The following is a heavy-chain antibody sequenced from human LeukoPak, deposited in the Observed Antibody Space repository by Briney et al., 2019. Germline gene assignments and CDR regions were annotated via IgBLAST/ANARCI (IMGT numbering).Heavy chain of an antibody. J-gene: IGHJ3*02. Sequence: PSETLSLTCTVSGGSISSGSYYWSWIRQPAGKGLEWIGRIYTSGSTNYNPSLKSRVTMSVDTSKNQFSLKLSSVTAADTAVYYCARDADEKDAFDIWGQGTMVTVSS. CDR3: ARDADEKDAFDI. V-gene: IGHV4-61*02. CDR1: GGSISSGSYY. CDR2: IYTSGST.